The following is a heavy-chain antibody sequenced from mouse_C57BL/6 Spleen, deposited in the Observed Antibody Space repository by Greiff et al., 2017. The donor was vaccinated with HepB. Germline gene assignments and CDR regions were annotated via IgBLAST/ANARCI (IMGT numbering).Heavy chain of an antibody. J-gene: IGHJ3*01. Sequence: QVQLQQSGAELVKPGASVKISCKASGYAFSSYWMNWVKQRPGKGLERIGQIYPGDGDTNYNGKFKGKATLTADKSSSTAYMQLSSLTSEDSAVYFCARGGLRPSWFAYWGQGTLVTVSA. CDR2: IYPGDGDT. V-gene: IGHV1-80*01. CDR1: GYAFSSYW. CDR3: ARGGLRPSWFAY. D-gene: IGHD2-4*01.